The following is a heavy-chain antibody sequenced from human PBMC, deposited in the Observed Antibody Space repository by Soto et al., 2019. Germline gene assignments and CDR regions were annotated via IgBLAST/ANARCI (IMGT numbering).Heavy chain of an antibody. J-gene: IGHJ2*01. CDR2: INPDSGGT. V-gene: IGHV1-2*02. D-gene: IGHD2-2*01. CDR1: GYTFTDYY. Sequence: QEQLVQSGAEVKKPGASLKVSCKASGYTFTDYYIHWVRQAPGQGLEWVGWINPDSGGTNLAQRFQGRVTMTSDTAINTASMELSSLRSDDTAVYYCAIRTGQLAIISEFDGDWFFEVWGRGTLVTVSS. CDR3: AIRTGQLAIISEFDGDWFFEV.